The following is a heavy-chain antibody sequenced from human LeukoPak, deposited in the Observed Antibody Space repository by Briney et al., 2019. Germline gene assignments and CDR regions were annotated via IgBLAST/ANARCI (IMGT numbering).Heavy chain of an antibody. D-gene: IGHD5/OR15-5a*01. J-gene: IGHJ6*02. CDR1: GFTFSSYG. V-gene: IGHV3-33*05. CDR2: ISYDGSNK. Sequence: PGGSLRLSCAASGFTFSSYGMHWVRQAPGKGLEWVAVISYDGSNKYYADSVKGRFTISRDNSKNTLFVQMNSLRVEDTAVYYCAKGKVSGAGFRYYYGMDVWGQGTTVTVSS. CDR3: AKGKVSGAGFRYYYGMDV.